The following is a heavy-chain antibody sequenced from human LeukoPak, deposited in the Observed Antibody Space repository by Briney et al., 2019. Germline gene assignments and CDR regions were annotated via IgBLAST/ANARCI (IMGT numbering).Heavy chain of an antibody. D-gene: IGHD6-19*01. V-gene: IGHV3-23*01. Sequence: GGSLRLSCAASGFTFSSYAMNWVREAPGKGLEWVSAISSGRGNKYYADSVKGRFTISRDNSNNTLYLQMNSLSPEDTAVYYCAKGLVPAEAGTTSYYLYYYMDVWGKGTTVTVSS. CDR2: ISSGRGNK. CDR3: AKGLVPAEAGTTSYYLYYYMDV. CDR1: GFTFSSYA. J-gene: IGHJ6*03.